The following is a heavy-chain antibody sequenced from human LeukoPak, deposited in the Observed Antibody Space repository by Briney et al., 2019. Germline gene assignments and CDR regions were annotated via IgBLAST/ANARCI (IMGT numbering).Heavy chain of an antibody. CDR3: ARESLGLGATTAFHI. D-gene: IGHD1-1*01. Sequence: PSETLSLTCTVSGGSMRSYYWTWIRQPPGKGLEWIGYIYYSGSTNYNSSLKSRVTISVDTSKNQFSLKLNSVTAADTAVYYCARESLGLGATTAFHIWGQGTMVTVSS. CDR2: IYYSGST. CDR1: GGSMRSYY. J-gene: IGHJ3*02. V-gene: IGHV4-59*01.